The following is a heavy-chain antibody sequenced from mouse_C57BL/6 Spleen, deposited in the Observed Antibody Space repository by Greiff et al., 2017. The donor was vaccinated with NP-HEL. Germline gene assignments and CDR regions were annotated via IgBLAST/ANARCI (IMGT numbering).Heavy chain of an antibody. D-gene: IGHD4-1*02. CDR2: IYPGDGDT. Sequence: QVQLQQSGPELVKPGASVKISCKASGYAFSSSWMNWVKQRPGKGLEWIGRIYPGDGDTNYNGKFKGKATLTADKSSSTAYMQLSSLTSEDSAVYFCARGTSNWVPDYWGQGTTLTVSS. CDR1: GYAFSSSW. CDR3: ARGTSNWVPDY. V-gene: IGHV1-82*01. J-gene: IGHJ2*01.